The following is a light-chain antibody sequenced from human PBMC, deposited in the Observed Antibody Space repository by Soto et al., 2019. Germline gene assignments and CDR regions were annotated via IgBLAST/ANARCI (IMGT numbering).Light chain of an antibody. CDR1: SSDVGRYNL. Sequence: QSVLTQPASVSGSPGQSITISCTGSSSDVGRYNLVSWYQQHPGKAPKLIIYEDIERPSGVSNRFSGSKSGNTASLTISGLQTEDEADYYCCSYAGGTSVVFGGGTKLPVL. CDR2: EDI. V-gene: IGLV2-23*01. CDR3: CSYAGGTSVV. J-gene: IGLJ2*01.